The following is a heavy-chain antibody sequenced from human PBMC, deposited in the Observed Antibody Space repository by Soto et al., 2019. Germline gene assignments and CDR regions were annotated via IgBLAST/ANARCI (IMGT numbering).Heavy chain of an antibody. CDR2: IYSSGTT. J-gene: IGHJ6*02. D-gene: IGHD6-13*01. CDR1: AGSISTHY. CDR3: TRAGIAGYYYALDV. V-gene: IGHV4-4*07. Sequence: SETLSLTCTVSAGSISTHYWSWIRQPAGKGLEWIGRIYSSGTTNYNPSLKSRVTMSVDPSKNQFSLRPSSVTAADTAVYYCTRAGIAGYYYALDVWGQGTTVTVSS.